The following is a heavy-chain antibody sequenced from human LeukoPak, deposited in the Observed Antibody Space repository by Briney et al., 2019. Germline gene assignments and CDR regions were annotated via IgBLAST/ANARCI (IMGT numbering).Heavy chain of an antibody. Sequence: GSSVKVSCKASGGTFSSYAISWVRQAPGQGLEWMGWISAFNGNTNYAQKLQGRVTMTTDTSTNTAYMDLRSLRSDDTAVFYCARVEGGREDYYYGMDVWGQGTTVTVSS. J-gene: IGHJ6*02. CDR2: ISAFNGNT. CDR1: GGTFSSYA. D-gene: IGHD1-26*01. CDR3: ARVEGGREDYYYGMDV. V-gene: IGHV1-18*01.